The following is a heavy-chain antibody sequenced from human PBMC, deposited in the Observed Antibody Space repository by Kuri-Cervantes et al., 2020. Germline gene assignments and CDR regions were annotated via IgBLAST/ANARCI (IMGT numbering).Heavy chain of an antibody. V-gene: IGHV1-8*01. Sequence: ASVKVSCKASGYTLTSYDINWVRQATGQGLEWMGWMNPNSGNTGYAQKFQGRVTMTRNTSISTAYMELSSLRSEDTAVYYCARIHYYYYGMDVWGQGTTVTVSS. CDR3: ARIHYYYYGMDV. CDR1: GYTLTSYD. CDR2: MNPNSGNT. J-gene: IGHJ6*02.